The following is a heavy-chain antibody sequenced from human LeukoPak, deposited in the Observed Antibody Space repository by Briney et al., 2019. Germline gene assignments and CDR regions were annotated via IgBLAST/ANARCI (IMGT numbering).Heavy chain of an antibody. CDR1: GGTFSSYA. V-gene: IGHV1-69*13. D-gene: IGHD2-15*01. CDR3: ARARAATPYYYYGMDV. Sequence: SVKVSCKASGGTFSSYAISWVRQAPGQGLEWMGGIIPIFGTANYAQKFQGRVTITADESTSTAYMELSSLRSEDTAVYYCARARAATPYYYYGMDVWGQGTTVTVSS. J-gene: IGHJ6*02. CDR2: IIPIFGTA.